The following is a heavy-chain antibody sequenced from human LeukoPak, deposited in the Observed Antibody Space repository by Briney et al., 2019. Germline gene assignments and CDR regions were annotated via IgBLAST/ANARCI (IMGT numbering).Heavy chain of an antibody. V-gene: IGHV3-21*01. CDR1: GFTFSSYS. CDR3: ARDRGDIVVVVAATLGASDAFDI. Sequence: GSLRLSCAASGFTFSSYSMNWVRQAPGKGLEWVSSIISSSSYIYYADSVKGRFTISRDNAKNSLYLQMNSLRAEDTAVYYCARDRGDIVVVVAATLGASDAFDIWGQGTMVTVSS. J-gene: IGHJ3*02. D-gene: IGHD2-15*01. CDR2: IISSSSYI.